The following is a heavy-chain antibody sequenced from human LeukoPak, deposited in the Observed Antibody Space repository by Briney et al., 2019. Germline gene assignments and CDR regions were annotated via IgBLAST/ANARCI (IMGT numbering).Heavy chain of an antibody. D-gene: IGHD1-26*01. J-gene: IGHJ4*02. V-gene: IGHV4-59*08. CDR1: GDSVTSSY. CDR3: ASLDCIYEDYYNH. CDR2: VSSDGTT. Sequence: SETLSLTCSVSGDSVTSSYWNWIRQPPGKGLEWIGYVSSDGTTNYMPSLRSRVVISVDTAKNDISQIRTSVTAADTAIYYCASLDCIYEDYYNHWGRGTLVTVSS.